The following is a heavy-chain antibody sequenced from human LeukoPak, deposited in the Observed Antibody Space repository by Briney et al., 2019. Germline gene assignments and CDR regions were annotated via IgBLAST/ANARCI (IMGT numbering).Heavy chain of an antibody. CDR3: ARDGDYGGNWDY. J-gene: IGHJ4*02. Sequence: ASVKVSCKACGYTFTSYDTSWVRPAPGPGLEWVGWINAYNDNTNYAQKFQGRVTMTTDTSTSTGYMELRSLRADDTAVYYCARDGDYGGNWDYWGQGTLVTVSS. V-gene: IGHV1-18*01. CDR2: INAYNDNT. CDR1: GYTFTSYD. D-gene: IGHD4-23*01.